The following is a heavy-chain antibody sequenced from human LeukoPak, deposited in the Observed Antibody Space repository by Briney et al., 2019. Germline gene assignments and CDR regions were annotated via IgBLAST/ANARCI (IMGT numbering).Heavy chain of an antibody. CDR3: ARGGSRVTTIHMFDY. V-gene: IGHV3-21*01. CDR2: ISSSSNYI. D-gene: IGHD5-12*01. Sequence: GESLRLSCAASGFTFSSYFMSWVRQAPGKGLEWVSSISSSSNYIYYAGSVKGRFTISRDNAKNSLYLQMNSLRAEDTAVYYCARGGSRVTTIHMFDYWGQGTLVTVSS. CDR1: GFTFSSYF. J-gene: IGHJ4*02.